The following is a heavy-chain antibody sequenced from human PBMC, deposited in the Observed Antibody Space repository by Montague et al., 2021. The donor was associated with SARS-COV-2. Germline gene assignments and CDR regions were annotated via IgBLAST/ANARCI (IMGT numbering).Heavy chain of an antibody. CDR2: IFKNGKT. J-gene: IGHJ6*02. CDR1: GDSITDDD. V-gene: IGHV4-59*08. Sequence: SETLSLTCTVSGDSITDDDWSWIRQPPGKGLEWIVNIFKNGKTDXXPSLRSRVITSVDTSKSQFSLEVTSVTAADTAVYYCARYYERSLDVWGQGTTVTVSS. CDR3: ARYYERSLDV. D-gene: IGHD3-22*01.